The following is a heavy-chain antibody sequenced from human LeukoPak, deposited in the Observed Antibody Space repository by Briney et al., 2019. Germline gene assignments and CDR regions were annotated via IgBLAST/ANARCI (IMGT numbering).Heavy chain of an antibody. J-gene: IGHJ6*04. CDR1: GGSLSDYY. CDR3: ARGSGSGKYAYYYGMDV. Sequence: SETLSLTCTVPGGSLSDYYWSWIRPPPGKGLEWIGYIFYTGTPNYNPSLKSRATISVDTSKNQLSLKLNSVTAADTAVYNCARGSGSGKYAYYYGMDVWGKGTTVTVSS. V-gene: IGHV4-59*01. CDR2: IFYTGTP. D-gene: IGHD3-10*01.